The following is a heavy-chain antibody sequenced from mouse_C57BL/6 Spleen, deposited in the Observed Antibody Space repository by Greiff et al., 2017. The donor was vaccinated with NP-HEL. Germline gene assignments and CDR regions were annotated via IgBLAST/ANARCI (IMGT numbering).Heavy chain of an antibody. CDR1: GYAFTNYL. CDR2: INPGSGGT. V-gene: IGHV1-54*01. Sequence: QVHVKQSGAELVRPGTSVKVSCKASGYAFTNYLIEWVKQRPGQGLEWIGVINPGSGGTNYNEKFKGKATLTAGKSSSTAYMQLSSLTSEDSAVYFCARDYSNYLYYAMDYWGQGTSVTVAS. J-gene: IGHJ4*01. CDR3: ARDYSNYLYYAMDY. D-gene: IGHD2-5*01.